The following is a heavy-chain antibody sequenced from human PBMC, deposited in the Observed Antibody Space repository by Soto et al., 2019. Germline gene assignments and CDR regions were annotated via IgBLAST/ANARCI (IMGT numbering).Heavy chain of an antibody. D-gene: IGHD4-4*01. Sequence: ASVKVSCKASGYTFTGYYMHWVRQAPGQGLEWMGWINPNSGGTNYAQKFQGRVTMTRDTSISTAYMELSRLRSDDTAVYSCARAGYSQFMRPDYWGQGTLVTVSS. CDR2: INPNSGGT. CDR3: ARAGYSQFMRPDY. CDR1: GYTFTGYY. J-gene: IGHJ4*02. V-gene: IGHV1-2*02.